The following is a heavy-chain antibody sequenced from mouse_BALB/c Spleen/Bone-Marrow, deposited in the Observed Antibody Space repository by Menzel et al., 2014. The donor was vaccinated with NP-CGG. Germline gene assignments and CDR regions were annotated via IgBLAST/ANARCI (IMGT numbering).Heavy chain of an antibody. CDR1: GYTFTNYY. Sequence: QVQLKESGAELVKPGASVKLSCRASGYTFTNYYMYWVKQRPGQGLEWIGEINPSNGGTNFNEKFKSKATLTVDKSSSTAYMQLSSPTSEDSAVYYCTRLPHWGQGTSVTVSS. V-gene: IGHV1S81*02. J-gene: IGHJ4*01. CDR2: INPSNGGT. CDR3: TRLPH. D-gene: IGHD5-1*01.